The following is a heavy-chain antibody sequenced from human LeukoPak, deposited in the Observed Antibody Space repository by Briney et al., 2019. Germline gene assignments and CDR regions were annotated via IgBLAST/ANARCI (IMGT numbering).Heavy chain of an antibody. D-gene: IGHD3-10*01. V-gene: IGHV3-23*01. Sequence: PGGSLRLSCAASGFTFSTYAMTWVRQAPGKGLEWVSTISGSGGSTSYADSVKGRFTISRDNSKSTLYLQMNSLRVEDTAVYYCAKDPSGSGRLYDYWGQGTLVTVSS. CDR3: AKDPSGSGRLYDY. CDR1: GFTFSTYA. J-gene: IGHJ4*02. CDR2: ISGSGGST.